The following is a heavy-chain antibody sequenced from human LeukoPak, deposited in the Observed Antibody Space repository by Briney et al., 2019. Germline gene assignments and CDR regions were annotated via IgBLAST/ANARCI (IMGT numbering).Heavy chain of an antibody. V-gene: IGHV3-30*03. J-gene: IGHJ3*02. D-gene: IGHD6-19*01. CDR3: ARGAVAGTWPGAFDI. CDR2: ISYDGSNK. Sequence: PGGSLRLSCAASGFTFSSYGMHWVRQAPGKGLEWVAVISYDGSNKYYAGSVKGRFTISRDNSKNTLYLQMNSLRDEDTAVYYCARGAVAGTWPGAFDIWGQGTMVTVSS. CDR1: GFTFSSYG.